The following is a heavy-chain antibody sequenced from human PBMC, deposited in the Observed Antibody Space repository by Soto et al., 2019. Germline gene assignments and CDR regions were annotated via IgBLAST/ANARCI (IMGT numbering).Heavy chain of an antibody. CDR2: INPILSMS. V-gene: IGHV1-69*02. CDR3: ATSYGSGYRAFDS. J-gene: IGHJ4*02. Sequence: QVQLVQSGADVHRPGSSVRFSCKASGDTFNFYSINWVRQAPGLGLQWMGRINPILSMSNYAPKFQGRVTMTADKSTSTAYMELSSLRSEDTAMYYCATSYGSGYRAFDSWGQGALVTVSS. CDR1: GDTFNFYS. D-gene: IGHD3-10*01.